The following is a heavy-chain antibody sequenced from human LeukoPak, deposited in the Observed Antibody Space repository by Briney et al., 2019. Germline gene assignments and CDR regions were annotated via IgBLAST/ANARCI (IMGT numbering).Heavy chain of an antibody. CDR3: ARGDDYKSTLFDY. V-gene: IGHV4-59*01. J-gene: IGHJ4*02. Sequence: SETLSLTCTVSAGSISSYYWNWIRQPPGKGPEWIGYIYYSGSTNYNPSLKSRVTISVDTSKNQFSLKLSSATAADTAVYYCARGDDYKSTLFDYWGQGTLVTVSS. CDR2: IYYSGST. CDR1: AGSISSYY. D-gene: IGHD5-12*01.